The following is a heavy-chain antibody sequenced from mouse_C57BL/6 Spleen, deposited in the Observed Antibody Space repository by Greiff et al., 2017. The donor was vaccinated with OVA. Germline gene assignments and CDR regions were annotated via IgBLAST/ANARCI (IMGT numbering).Heavy chain of an antibody. J-gene: IGHJ4*01. CDR1: GYAFSSSW. Sequence: VQGVESGPELVKPGASVKISCKASGYAFSSSWMNWVKQRPGKGLEWIGRIYPGDGDTNYNGKFKGKATLTADKSSSTAYMQLSSLTSEDSAVYFCARGNYGSGYYAMDYWGQGTSVTVSS. CDR2: IYPGDGDT. CDR3: ARGNYGSGYYAMDY. D-gene: IGHD1-1*01. V-gene: IGHV1-82*01.